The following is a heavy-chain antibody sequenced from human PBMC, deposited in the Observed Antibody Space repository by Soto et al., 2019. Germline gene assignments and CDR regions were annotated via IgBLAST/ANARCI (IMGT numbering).Heavy chain of an antibody. CDR3: AREACSGGSCYPGGYGMDV. CDR1: GGTFSSYA. CDR2: IIPIFGTA. Sequence: QVQLVQSGAEVKKPGSSVKVSCKASGGTFSSYAISWVRQAPGQGLEWMGGIIPIFGTANYAQKSQGRVTITADKSTSTAYMELSSLRSEDTAVYYCAREACSGGSCYPGGYGMDVWGQGTTVTVSS. J-gene: IGHJ6*02. D-gene: IGHD2-15*01. V-gene: IGHV1-69*06.